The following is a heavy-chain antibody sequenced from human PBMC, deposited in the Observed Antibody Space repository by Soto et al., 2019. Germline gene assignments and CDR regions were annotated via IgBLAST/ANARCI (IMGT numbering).Heavy chain of an antibody. CDR2: INPNSGGT. CDR3: ARFSGDVVLEYGMDV. CDR1: GYTFTGYY. J-gene: IGHJ6*02. Sequence: ASVKVSCKAAGYTFTGYYMHWVRQAPGQGLEWMGWINPNSGGTNYAQKFQGWVTMTRDTSISTAYMELSRLRSDDTAVYYCARFSGDVVLEYGMDVWGPGTTVTVSS. V-gene: IGHV1-2*04. D-gene: IGHD3-10*01.